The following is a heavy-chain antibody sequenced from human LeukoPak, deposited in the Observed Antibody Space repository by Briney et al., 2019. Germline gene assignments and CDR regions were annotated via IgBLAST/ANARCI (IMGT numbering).Heavy chain of an antibody. CDR1: GYTFTSYY. D-gene: IGHD1-1*01. Sequence: ASVKVSCKASGYTFTSYYMHWVRQAPGKGLEWMGGFDPEDGETIYAQKFQGRVTMTEDTSTDTAYMELSSLRSEDTAVYYCATEGGTGTFVYWGQGTLVTVSS. CDR2: FDPEDGET. J-gene: IGHJ4*02. CDR3: ATEGGTGTFVY. V-gene: IGHV1-24*01.